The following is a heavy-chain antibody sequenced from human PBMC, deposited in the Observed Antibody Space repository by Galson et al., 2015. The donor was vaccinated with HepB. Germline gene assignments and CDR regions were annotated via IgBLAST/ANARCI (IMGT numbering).Heavy chain of an antibody. J-gene: IGHJ4*02. CDR3: ARGPSIYCSGGSCGGDYGY. V-gene: IGHV1-46*01. CDR1: GYTFTSYY. CDR2: INPSDGGT. D-gene: IGHD2-15*01. Sequence: SVKVSCKASGYTFTSYYLHWVRQAPGQGLEWMGMINPSDGGTSYAQRFQGRVTMTRDTSTSTVYMELSNLRSEDTAVYYCARGPSIYCSGGSCGGDYGYWGQGTLVTVSS.